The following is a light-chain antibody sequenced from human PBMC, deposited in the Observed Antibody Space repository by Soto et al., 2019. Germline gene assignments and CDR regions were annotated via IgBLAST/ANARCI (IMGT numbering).Light chain of an antibody. CDR1: QSVSSY. V-gene: IGKV3-11*01. CDR3: QQRSNRAPEYT. Sequence: EIVLTQSPGTLSLSPGDRATLSCRASQSVSSYLAWYQQKPGQAPRLLIYDTSTRATGIPARFSGSGSGTDFTPTISRLEPDDFAVYYCQQRSNRAPEYTFGQGTKLELK. CDR2: DTS. J-gene: IGKJ2*01.